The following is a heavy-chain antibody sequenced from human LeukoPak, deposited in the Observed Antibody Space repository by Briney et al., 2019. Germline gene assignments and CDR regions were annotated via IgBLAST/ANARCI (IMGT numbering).Heavy chain of an antibody. V-gene: IGHV3-33*08. CDR1: GFTFSSYA. D-gene: IGHD3-3*01. Sequence: GGSLRLSCAASGFTFSSYAMSWVRQAPGKGLEWVAVIWYDGSNKYYADSVKGRFTISRDNSKNTLDLQMNSLRAEDTAVYYCARDRSYDFWSGYSTPDYWGQGTLVTVSS. CDR3: ARDRSYDFWSGYSTPDY. CDR2: IWYDGSNK. J-gene: IGHJ4*02.